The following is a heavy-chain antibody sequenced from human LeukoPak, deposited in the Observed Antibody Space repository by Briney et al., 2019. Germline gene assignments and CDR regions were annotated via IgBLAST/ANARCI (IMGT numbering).Heavy chain of an antibody. CDR3: ARQVTTLKGFDI. D-gene: IGHD4-17*01. V-gene: IGHV1-8*01. CDR1: GYTFTSYD. CDR2: MNPNSGNT. J-gene: IGHJ3*02. Sequence: ASVKVSCKASGYTFTSYDINWVRQATGQGLEWMGWMNPNSGNTGYAQKFQGRVTMTRNTSISTAYMELSSLRSEDTAVYYCARQVTTLKGFDIWGQGTLVTASS.